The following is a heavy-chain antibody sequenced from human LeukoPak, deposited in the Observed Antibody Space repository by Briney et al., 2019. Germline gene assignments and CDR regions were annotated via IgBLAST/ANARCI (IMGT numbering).Heavy chain of an antibody. CDR3: ARGIYYDSSGYYSGCDY. Sequence: SETLSLTCTVSGYSISSGYYWGWIRQPPGKGLEWIGSIYHNGITYYNPSLKSRLTISVDTSKNQFSLKLSSVTAADTAVYYCARGIYYDSSGYYSGCDYWGQGTLVTVSS. J-gene: IGHJ4*02. D-gene: IGHD3-22*01. V-gene: IGHV4-38-2*02. CDR1: GYSISSGYY. CDR2: IYHNGIT.